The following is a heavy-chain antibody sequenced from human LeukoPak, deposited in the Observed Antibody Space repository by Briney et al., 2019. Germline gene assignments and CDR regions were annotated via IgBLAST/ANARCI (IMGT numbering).Heavy chain of an antibody. V-gene: IGHV4-30-2*01. D-gene: IGHD4-17*01. J-gene: IGHJ5*02. Sequence: SETLSLTCAVSGGSISSGGYSWSWIRQPPGKGLEWIGYIYHSGSTYYNPSLKSRVTISVDRSKNQFSLKLSSVTAADTAVYYCARDHGDFTYWFDPWGQGTLVTVSS. CDR3: ARDHGDFTYWFDP. CDR1: GGSISSGGYS. CDR2: IYHSGST.